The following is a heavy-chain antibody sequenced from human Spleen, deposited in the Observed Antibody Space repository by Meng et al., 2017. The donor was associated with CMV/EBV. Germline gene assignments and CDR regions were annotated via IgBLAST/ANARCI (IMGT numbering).Heavy chain of an antibody. CDR3: AREVMEAAGTWLDY. J-gene: IGHJ4*02. Sequence: GGSLRLSCAASGFTVSSNYMSWVRQAPGKGLEWVSVIYSGGSTYYADSVKGRFTISRDNSKNTLYLQMNSLRAEDTAVYYCAREVMEAAGTWLDYWGQGTLVTVSS. CDR2: IYSGGST. D-gene: IGHD6-13*01. V-gene: IGHV3-53*01. CDR1: GFTVSSNY.